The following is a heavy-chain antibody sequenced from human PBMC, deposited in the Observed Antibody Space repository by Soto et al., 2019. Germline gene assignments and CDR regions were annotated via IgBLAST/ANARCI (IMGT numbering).Heavy chain of an antibody. D-gene: IGHD3-22*01. CDR2: ISYDGSNK. J-gene: IGHJ5*02. CDR3: ARDFSYYYDSSGSNWFDP. Sequence: PGGSLRLSCAASGFTFSSYAIHWGRQAPGKGLEWVAVISYDGSNKYYADSVKGRFTISRDNSKNTLYLQMNSLRAEDTAVYYCARDFSYYYDSSGSNWFDPWGQGTLVTVSS. V-gene: IGHV3-30-3*01. CDR1: GFTFSSYA.